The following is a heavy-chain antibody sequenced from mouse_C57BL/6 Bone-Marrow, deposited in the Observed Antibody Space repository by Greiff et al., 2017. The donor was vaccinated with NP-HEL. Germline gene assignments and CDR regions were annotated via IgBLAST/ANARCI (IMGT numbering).Heavy chain of an antibody. CDR3: ARPSIYYYGSSYGGYAMDY. CDR1: GYTFTSYW. V-gene: IGHV1-69*01. CDR2: IDPSDSYT. J-gene: IGHJ4*01. Sequence: QVQLKQPGAELVMPGASVKLSCKASGYTFTSYWMHWVKQRPGQGLEWIGEIDPSDSYTNYNQKFKGKSTLTVDKSSSTAYMQLSSLTSEDSAVYYCARPSIYYYGSSYGGYAMDYWGQGTSVTVSS. D-gene: IGHD1-1*01.